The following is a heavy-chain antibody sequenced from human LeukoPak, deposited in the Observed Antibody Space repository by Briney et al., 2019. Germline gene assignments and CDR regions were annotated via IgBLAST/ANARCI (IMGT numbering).Heavy chain of an antibody. D-gene: IGHD1-26*01. V-gene: IGHV6-1*01. CDR2: TYYRSKWYS. CDR3: ARDVGSNFDY. J-gene: IGHJ4*02. Sequence: SQTLSLTCAISGDSVSGNSASWNWIRQSPSRGLEWPGRTYYRSKWYSDFAVSVKRRITINPDISKNQFTLQLNAVTPEDTAVYFCARDVGSNFDYWGQGTLVTVSS. CDR1: GDSVSGNSAS.